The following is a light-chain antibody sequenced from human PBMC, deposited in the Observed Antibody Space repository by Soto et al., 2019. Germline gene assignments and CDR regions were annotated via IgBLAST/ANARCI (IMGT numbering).Light chain of an antibody. Sequence: QSALTQPPSASGSPGQSVTISCTGTSSDVGGYNYVSSYQQHPGKAPKLMIFEVTERPSGVPDRFSGSKSGNTASLTVSGLQAEDEADYYCSSYAGSNNFGVFGTGTKVTVL. CDR1: SSDVGGYNY. J-gene: IGLJ1*01. CDR3: SSYAGSNNFGV. CDR2: EVT. V-gene: IGLV2-8*01.